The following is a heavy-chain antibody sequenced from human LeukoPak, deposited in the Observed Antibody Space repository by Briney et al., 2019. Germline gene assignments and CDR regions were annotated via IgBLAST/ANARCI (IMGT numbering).Heavy chain of an antibody. CDR3: ARSIAAARYYYYGMDV. CDR1: GDSISSNNYY. D-gene: IGHD6-13*01. Sequence: SETLSLTCTVSGDSISSNNYYWDWIRQPPGKGLEWIGSIYYGGSTYYNPSLKSRVTISVDTSKNQFSLKLSSVTAADTAVYYCARSIAAARYYYYGMDVWGQGTTVTVFS. J-gene: IGHJ6*02. V-gene: IGHV4-39*01. CDR2: IYYGGST.